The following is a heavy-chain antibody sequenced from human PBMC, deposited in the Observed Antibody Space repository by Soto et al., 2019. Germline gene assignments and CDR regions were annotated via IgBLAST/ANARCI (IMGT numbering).Heavy chain of an antibody. Sequence: QVQLVQSGAEVKKPGSSVKVSCKASGGTFSSYAISWVRQAPGQGLEWMGGIIPIFGTANYAQKFQGRVTITADESTSTAYMELSSPRSEDTAVYYCARGDWDSSSWEDYYYGMDVWGQGTTVTVSS. V-gene: IGHV1-69*01. D-gene: IGHD6-13*01. CDR2: IIPIFGTA. J-gene: IGHJ6*02. CDR1: GGTFSSYA. CDR3: ARGDWDSSSWEDYYYGMDV.